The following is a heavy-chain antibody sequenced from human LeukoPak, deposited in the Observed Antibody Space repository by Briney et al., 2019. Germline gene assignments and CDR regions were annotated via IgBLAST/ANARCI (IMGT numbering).Heavy chain of an antibody. CDR3: AXDNHYYDSSGYXSXAFDX. Sequence: PSETLSLTCTVSGGSISSYYWSWIRQPPGKGLEWIGYIYYSRSTNYNPSLKSRVTISVDTSKNQFSLKLSSVTAADTAVYYCAXDNHYYDSSGYXSXAFDXWGQGXMVT. CDR1: GGSISSYY. V-gene: IGHV4-59*01. J-gene: IGHJ3*01. CDR2: IYYSRST. D-gene: IGHD3-22*01.